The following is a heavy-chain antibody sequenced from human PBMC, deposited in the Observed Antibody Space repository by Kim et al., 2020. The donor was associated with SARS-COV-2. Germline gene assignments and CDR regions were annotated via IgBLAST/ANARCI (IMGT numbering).Heavy chain of an antibody. J-gene: IGHJ4*02. D-gene: IGHD3-16*01. CDR3: TRGDFFDY. CDR1: GFTFTNYW. Sequence: GGSLRLSCAASGFTFTNYWMHWVRQAPGKGLVWVSRIKEDGSMISYADSVKGRITISRDNAKNTLYLQMNSLRAEDTAVYYCTRGDFFDYWGQGTLVTVSS. V-gene: IGHV3-74*01. CDR2: IKEDGSMI.